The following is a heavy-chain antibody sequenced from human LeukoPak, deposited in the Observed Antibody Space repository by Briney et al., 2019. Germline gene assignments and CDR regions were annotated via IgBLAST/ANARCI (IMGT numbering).Heavy chain of an antibody. CDR2: TISSGAST. CDR1: GFTFSSYA. Sequence: GGSLRHSCAPSGFTFSSYAMSGVRQAPGKGREWVSATISSGASTDHAYSGKGRFTIYRYNSKNTLYLQMNSLRAEATAVYSCAKIGLVEQLADFDYWGQGTLVTVSS. J-gene: IGHJ4*02. CDR3: AKIGLVEQLADFDY. V-gene: IGHV3-23*01. D-gene: IGHD6-13*01.